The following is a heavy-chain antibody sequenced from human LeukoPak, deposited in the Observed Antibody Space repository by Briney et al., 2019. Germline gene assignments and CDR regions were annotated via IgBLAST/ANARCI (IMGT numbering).Heavy chain of an antibody. CDR3: ARESYCVGGSCYSGRAFDI. D-gene: IGHD2-15*01. CDR1: GFTFSSYW. CDR2: IKTDGSRT. V-gene: IGHV3-74*01. J-gene: IGHJ3*02. Sequence: PGGSLRLSCAASGFTFSSYWMHWVRQAPGKGLVWVSRIKTDGSRTTYADSVKGRFTISRDNAKNALYLQMNSLRAEDTAVYYCARESYCVGGSCYSGRAFDIWGQGTMVTVSS.